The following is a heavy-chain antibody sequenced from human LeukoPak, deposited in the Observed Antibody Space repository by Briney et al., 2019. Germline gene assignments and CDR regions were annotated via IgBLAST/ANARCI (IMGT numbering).Heavy chain of an antibody. CDR2: ISPSGGST. V-gene: IGHV1-46*01. CDR1: GYIFTTYY. J-gene: IGHJ5*02. CDR3: ARALSDSSGYP. Sequence: GASVEVSCKAFGYIFTTYYVHWVRQAPGQGLEWMGKISPSGGSTSYAQQFQGRVTMTRDTSTRTVYMELSSLRSEDTAVYYCARALSDSSGYPWGQGTLVTVSS. D-gene: IGHD3-22*01.